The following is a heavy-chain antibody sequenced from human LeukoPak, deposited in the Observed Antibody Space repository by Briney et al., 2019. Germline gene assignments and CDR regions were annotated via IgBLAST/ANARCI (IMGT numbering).Heavy chain of an antibody. CDR1: GFTFSSYA. J-gene: IGHJ3*02. V-gene: IGHV3-23*01. CDR2: ISGSGGST. D-gene: IGHD3-9*01. Sequence: PGGSLRLSCAASGFTFSSYAMSWVRQAPGKGLEWVSAISGSGGSTYYADSVKGRFTISRDNSKNTLYLQMNSLRAEDTAVYYCARPKLRYFDWYDAFDIWGQGTMVTVSS. CDR3: ARPKLRYFDWYDAFDI.